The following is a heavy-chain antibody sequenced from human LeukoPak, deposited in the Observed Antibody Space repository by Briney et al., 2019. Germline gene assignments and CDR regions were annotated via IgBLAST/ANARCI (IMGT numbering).Heavy chain of an antibody. CDR2: IYWNDDE. CDR3: AHRSGLSATGTFQH. D-gene: IGHD6-13*01. Sequence: GPTLVNPTQTLTLTYTFPGFPLTPGGVGVGWIRQPPGNALEWLALIYWNDDERYSPSLSTRLTITKDTSKNQVVLTMTNMDPVDTATYYCAHRSGLSATGTFQHWGQGALVTVSS. V-gene: IGHV2-5*01. J-gene: IGHJ1*01. CDR1: GFPLTPGGVG.